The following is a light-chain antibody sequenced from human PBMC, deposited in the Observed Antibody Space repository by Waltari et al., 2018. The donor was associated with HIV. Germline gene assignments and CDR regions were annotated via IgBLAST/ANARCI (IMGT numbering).Light chain of an antibody. Sequence: EIVMTQSPATLSVSPRERATLSCRASQSVIINLAWYQQKPGQAPRLLIYGASTRATGMPARFSGSGSGTEFTLTISSLQSEDFAVYYCQHYNKWPPTFGQGTKVEIK. CDR3: QHYNKWPPT. CDR2: GAS. CDR1: QSVIIN. V-gene: IGKV3-15*01. J-gene: IGKJ1*01.